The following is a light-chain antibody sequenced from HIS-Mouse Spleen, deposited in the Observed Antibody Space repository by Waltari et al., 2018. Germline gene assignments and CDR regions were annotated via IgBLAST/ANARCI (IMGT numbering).Light chain of an antibody. Sequence: SYVLTQPPSGAVAPGKTATITCWGNKIGSKSGTWYQQKPGQAPVLVVYDDIDRLSGIPDRFSGSNSGNTATLTISRVEAGDEADYYCQVWDSSSDHPVFGGGTKLTVL. CDR3: QVWDSSSDHPV. CDR1: KIGSKS. J-gene: IGLJ2*01. CDR2: DDI. V-gene: IGLV3-21*03.